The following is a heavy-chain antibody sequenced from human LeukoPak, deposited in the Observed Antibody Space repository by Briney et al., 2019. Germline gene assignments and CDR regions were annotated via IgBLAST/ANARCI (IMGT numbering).Heavy chain of an antibody. J-gene: IGHJ6*03. CDR3: ARDIYATVTRGYYYYYMDV. CDR1: GGSISSYY. CDR2: IYTSGST. Sequence: SETLSLTCTVSGGSISSYYWSWIRQPAGKGLEWIRRIYTSGSTNYNPSLKSRVTMSVDTSKNQFSLKLSSVTAADTAVYYCARDIYATVTRGYYYYYMDVWGKGTTVTISS. D-gene: IGHD4-17*01. V-gene: IGHV4-4*07.